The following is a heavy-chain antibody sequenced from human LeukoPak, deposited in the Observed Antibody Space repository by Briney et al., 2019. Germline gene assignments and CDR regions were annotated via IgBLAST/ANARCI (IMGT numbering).Heavy chain of an antibody. D-gene: IGHD1-1*01. CDR3: AKDLGYKKLPVNAFDV. J-gene: IGHJ3*01. CDR1: GYTFTAYS. Sequence: ASVKVSCKASGYTFTAYSMHRVRQAPGQGLEWMGCMNPNSGKTNYAQKFQGRVTMTRDTSINTAYMELSSLRPEDTAVYYCAKDLGYKKLPVNAFDVWGQGTSVTVSS. V-gene: IGHV1-2*02. CDR2: MNPNSGKT.